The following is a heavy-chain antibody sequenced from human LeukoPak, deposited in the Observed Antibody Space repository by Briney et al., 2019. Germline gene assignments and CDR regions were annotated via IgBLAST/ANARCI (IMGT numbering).Heavy chain of an antibody. Sequence: SVKVSCKASVGTFSSYAISWVRQAPGQGLEWLGRIIPILGIANYAQKFQGRVTITADKSTSTAYMALSSLRSEAPAGSYCAVLGDCSSTSCYYFDPWGQETLVTVSS. CDR3: AVLGDCSSTSCYYFDP. J-gene: IGHJ5*02. CDR1: VGTFSSYA. V-gene: IGHV1-69*04. CDR2: IIPILGIA. D-gene: IGHD2-2*01.